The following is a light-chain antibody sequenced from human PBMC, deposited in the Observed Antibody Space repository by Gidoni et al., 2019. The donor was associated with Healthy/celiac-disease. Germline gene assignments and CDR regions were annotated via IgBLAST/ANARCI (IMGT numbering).Light chain of an antibody. J-gene: IGLJ2*01. CDR2: EVS. V-gene: IGLV2-8*01. CDR1: SSAVGGYNY. CDR3: SSYAGSNNVV. Sequence: QSALTQPPSASGSPGQSVTISCIGTSSAVGGYNYVSWYQQHPGKAPKLMIYEVSKRPSGVPDRFSGSKSGNTASLTVSGLQAEDEADYYCSSYAGSNNVVFGGGTKLTVL.